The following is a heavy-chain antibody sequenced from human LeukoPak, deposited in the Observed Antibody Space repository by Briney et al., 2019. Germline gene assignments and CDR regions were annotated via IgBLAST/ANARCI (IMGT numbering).Heavy chain of an antibody. V-gene: IGHV4-30-4*08. Sequence: SQTLSLTCTVSGGSISSGDYYWRWIRQPPGKGLEWIEYIYYSGSTYYNPSLKSRVTISVDTSKNQFSLKLSSVTAADTAVYYCARWCTSCSTIQTWGQGTLVTVSS. CDR1: GGSISSGDYY. D-gene: IGHD2-2*02. CDR2: IYYSGST. CDR3: ARWCTSCSTIQT. J-gene: IGHJ5*02.